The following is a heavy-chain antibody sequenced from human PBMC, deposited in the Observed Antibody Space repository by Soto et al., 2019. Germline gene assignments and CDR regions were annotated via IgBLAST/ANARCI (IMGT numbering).Heavy chain of an antibody. Sequence: EVQLVESGGGLVKPGGSLRLSCAASGFTFSSYSMNWVRQAPGKGLEWVSSISSSSSYIYYADSVKGRFTISRDNAKNSVYLQMNSLRAEDPAVYYCASPIFGVAPDAFDIWGQGTMVTVSS. CDR2: ISSSSSYI. CDR3: ASPIFGVAPDAFDI. J-gene: IGHJ3*02. CDR1: GFTFSSYS. D-gene: IGHD3-3*01. V-gene: IGHV3-21*01.